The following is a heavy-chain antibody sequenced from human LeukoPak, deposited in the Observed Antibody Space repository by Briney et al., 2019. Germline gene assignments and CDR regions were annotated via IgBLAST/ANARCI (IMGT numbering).Heavy chain of an antibody. J-gene: IGHJ4*02. CDR3: SKRHSAGLYFFDY. CDR2: VGSGGGT. Sequence: PGGSLRLSCAASGFTFSSSVMSWVRQAPGKGLEWVSTVGSGGGTYYADSVKGRFTISRDKSKNTLYLQVNNLRAEDTAVYYCSKRHSAGLYFFDYWGQGTLVTVSS. CDR1: GFTFSSSV. V-gene: IGHV3-23*01. D-gene: IGHD6-13*01.